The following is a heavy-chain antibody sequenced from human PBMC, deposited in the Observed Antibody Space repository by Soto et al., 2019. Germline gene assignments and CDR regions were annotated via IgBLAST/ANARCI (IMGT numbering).Heavy chain of an antibody. D-gene: IGHD6-19*01. V-gene: IGHV4-34*01. CDR2: IKESGFA. Sequence: SETLSLTCGVYNGSFSDYFWNWSRQPPGKGLEWIGEIKESGFATYNPSLKRRVTMSVDTANNQFSLKVTSVTAADTAVYYCARGKSSGPLYYFDTWGQGTLVTVSS. CDR3: ARGKSSGPLYYFDT. CDR1: NGSFSDYF. J-gene: IGHJ4*02.